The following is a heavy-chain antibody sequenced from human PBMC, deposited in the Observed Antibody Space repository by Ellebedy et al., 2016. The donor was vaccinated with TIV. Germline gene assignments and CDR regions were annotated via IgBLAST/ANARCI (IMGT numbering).Heavy chain of an antibody. CDR1: GAPIRGADHY. V-gene: IGHV4-39*01. CDR2: IYYSGRT. CDR3: ARKGLRIRGIIMFDS. J-gene: IGHJ4*02. Sequence: PSETLSLTCSVSGAPIRGADHYWDWIRQPPGKGLEWIGSIYYSGRTFYSMSFRSRVTISVDTLKNPFFLKLKSVTAADSAVYYCARKGLRIRGIIMFDSWGPGTLVTASS. D-gene: IGHD3-10*01.